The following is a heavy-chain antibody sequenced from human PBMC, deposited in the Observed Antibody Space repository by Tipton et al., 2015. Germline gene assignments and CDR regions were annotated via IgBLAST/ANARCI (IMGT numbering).Heavy chain of an antibody. Sequence: SLRLSCAASGFTFRDHAMSWVRQAPGKGLEWLAVVSSGGGSTFYADSVQGRFTISRDNSKDTLYLQMNSLRADDTAVYYCAKDVSSWYIFDSWGQGTPVTVSS. CDR1: GFTFRDHA. CDR2: VSSGGGST. V-gene: IGHV3-23*01. D-gene: IGHD6-13*01. CDR3: AKDVSSWYIFDS. J-gene: IGHJ4*02.